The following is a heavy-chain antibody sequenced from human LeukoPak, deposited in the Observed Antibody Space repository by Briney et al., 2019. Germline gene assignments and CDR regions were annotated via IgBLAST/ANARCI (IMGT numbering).Heavy chain of an antibody. Sequence: PGGSLRLSCAASGFTFSSYAMSWVRQAPGKGLEWVSAISGSGGNTYYADSVKGRFTISRDNSKNTLYLQMNSLRAEDTAVYHCAKERWFGETNLYYFDYWGQGSLVTVSS. J-gene: IGHJ4*02. CDR1: GFTFSSYA. CDR2: ISGSGGNT. V-gene: IGHV3-23*01. D-gene: IGHD3-10*01. CDR3: AKERWFGETNLYYFDY.